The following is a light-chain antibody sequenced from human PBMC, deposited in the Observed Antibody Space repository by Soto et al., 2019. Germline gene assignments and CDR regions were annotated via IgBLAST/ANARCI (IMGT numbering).Light chain of an antibody. Sequence: QSVLTQPPSVSAAPGQKVTISCSGSSSNIGNNYVSWYQQLPGTAPKLLIYDNNKRPSGIPDRFSGSKSGTSATLGITGLQTGDEADYYCGTWDSSLSAEDVFGTGTKVTVL. V-gene: IGLV1-51*01. CDR2: DNN. CDR1: SSNIGNNY. CDR3: GTWDSSLSAEDV. J-gene: IGLJ1*01.